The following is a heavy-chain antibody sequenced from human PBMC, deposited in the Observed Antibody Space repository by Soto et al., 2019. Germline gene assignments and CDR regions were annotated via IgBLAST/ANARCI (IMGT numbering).Heavy chain of an antibody. CDR1: GYTFNSYA. J-gene: IGHJ4*02. V-gene: IGHV1-18*01. D-gene: IGHD5-12*01. CDR2: ISVHDGKT. CDR3: VREPGVWGGWLPFDC. Sequence: VQLLQSEAEVKKPGASVKISCKASGYTFNSYAISWVRQAPGHGLQWMGWISVHDGKTKYADKDEGRLTLTAYTSTTTAYLELESLRSDDTAVYYCVREPGVWGGWLPFDCWGKGTLLTVSS.